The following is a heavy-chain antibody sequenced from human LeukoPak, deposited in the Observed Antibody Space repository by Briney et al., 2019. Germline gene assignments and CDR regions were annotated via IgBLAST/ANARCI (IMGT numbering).Heavy chain of an antibody. CDR2: STHTGST. Sequence: SETLSLTCAVYGGSFSGHYWTWIRQAPGKGLEWIGESTHTGSTNYNPSLKSRVTISVDTSKNQFSLKLTSVSVADTAVYHCARGRTGAAALDFWGPGTLVTVSS. V-gene: IGHV4-34*01. J-gene: IGHJ4*02. CDR1: GGSFSGHY. D-gene: IGHD2-2*01. CDR3: ARGRTGAAALDF.